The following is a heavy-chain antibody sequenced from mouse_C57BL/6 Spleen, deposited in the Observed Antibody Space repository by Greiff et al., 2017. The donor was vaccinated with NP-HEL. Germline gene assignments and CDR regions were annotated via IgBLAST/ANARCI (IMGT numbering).Heavy chain of an antibody. CDR3: ARDDGYYPFAY. CDR2: SRNKANDYTT. J-gene: IGHJ3*01. Sequence: EVQGVESGGGLVQSGRSLRLSCATSGFTFSDFYMEWVRQAPGKGLEWIASSRNKANDYTTEYSASVKGRFIVSRDTSQSILYLQMNALRAEDTASYYWARDDGYYPFAYWGQGTLVTVSA. V-gene: IGHV7-1*01. D-gene: IGHD2-3*01. CDR1: GFTFSDFY.